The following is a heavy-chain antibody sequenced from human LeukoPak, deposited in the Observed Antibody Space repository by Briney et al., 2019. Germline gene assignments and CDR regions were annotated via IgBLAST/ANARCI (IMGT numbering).Heavy chain of an antibody. V-gene: IGHV3-33*01. CDR2: IWYDGSNK. Sequence: PGRSLRLSCAASGFTFSSYGMHWVRQAPGKGLEWVAVIWYDGSNKYYADSVKGRFTISRDNSKNTLYLQMNSLRAEDTAVYYCARETAVAGTDYWGQGTLVTASS. J-gene: IGHJ4*02. CDR3: ARETAVAGTDY. CDR1: GFTFSSYG. D-gene: IGHD6-19*01.